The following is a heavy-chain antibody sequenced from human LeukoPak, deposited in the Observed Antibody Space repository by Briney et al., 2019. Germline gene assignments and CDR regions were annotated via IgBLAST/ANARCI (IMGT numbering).Heavy chain of an antibody. V-gene: IGHV4-59*01. Sequence: SETLSLTCSVSGGSISTDHWNWIRKPPGKGLEWIGYMQSSGISKYNPSLKSRVNIFVDTSKNQFVLNLRSVTAADTAVYYCARDKRHSYGRYFDPWGQGMLVTVSS. CDR3: ARDKRHSYGRYFDP. J-gene: IGHJ4*02. CDR2: MQSSGIS. D-gene: IGHD5-18*01. CDR1: GGSISTDH.